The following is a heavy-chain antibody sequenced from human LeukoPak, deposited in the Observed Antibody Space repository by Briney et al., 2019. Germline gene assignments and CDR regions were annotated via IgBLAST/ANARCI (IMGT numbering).Heavy chain of an antibody. J-gene: IGHJ3*02. D-gene: IGHD3-9*01. Sequence: PSETLSLTCTVSGGSISSGDHYWSWIRQPPGKGLEWIGYIYYSGSTCYNPSLKSRVTISVDTSKNQFSLKLSSVTAADTAVYYCARVGHYDILTGYSYDAFDIWGQGTMVTVSS. CDR2: IYYSGST. V-gene: IGHV4-30-4*01. CDR1: GGSISSGDHY. CDR3: ARVGHYDILTGYSYDAFDI.